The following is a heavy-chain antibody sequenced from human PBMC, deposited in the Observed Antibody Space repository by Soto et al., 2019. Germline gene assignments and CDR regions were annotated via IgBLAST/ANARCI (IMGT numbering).Heavy chain of an antibody. Sequence: QVQLQESGPGLVKPSETLSLTCTVSGGSISSYYWSWIRQPPGQGLEWIGYIHYSGRPNYNPSLKSRVTISVDTSKNQLSLKLSSVTAADTAVYYCASIFQTTGDYGASYYFDYWGQGTLVTVSS. CDR3: ASIFQTTGDYGASYYFDY. J-gene: IGHJ4*02. CDR1: GGSISSYY. CDR2: IHYSGRP. V-gene: IGHV4-59*08. D-gene: IGHD4-17*01.